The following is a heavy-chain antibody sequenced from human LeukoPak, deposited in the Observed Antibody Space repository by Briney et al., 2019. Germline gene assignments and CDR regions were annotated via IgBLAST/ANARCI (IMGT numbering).Heavy chain of an antibody. Sequence: GGALRVSCVASVFTFSSFGMNWVRPAPGKGLEWISYISTSSLNTIHYADSVKGRFPISRDIAKNSLFLQMNSLRAEDTAVYYCARTLSTDFDYWGQGILVTVSS. V-gene: IGHV3-48*04. J-gene: IGHJ4*02. CDR1: VFTFSSFG. CDR2: ISTSSLNTI. CDR3: ARTLSTDFDY. D-gene: IGHD5/OR15-5a*01.